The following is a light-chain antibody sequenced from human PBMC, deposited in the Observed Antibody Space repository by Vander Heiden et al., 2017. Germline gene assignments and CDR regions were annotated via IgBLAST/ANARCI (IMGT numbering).Light chain of an antibody. V-gene: IGKV1-27*01. Sequence: DIQMTQSPSSLSASVGDRVTITCRASQGISNYLAWYQQKPGKVPKLLIYAASTLQSGVPSRFSGSGSGTDFTLTISSLQPDDVATYYCQKYNSALALTFGGGTKVEIK. CDR1: QGISNY. CDR3: QKYNSALALT. J-gene: IGKJ4*01. CDR2: AAS.